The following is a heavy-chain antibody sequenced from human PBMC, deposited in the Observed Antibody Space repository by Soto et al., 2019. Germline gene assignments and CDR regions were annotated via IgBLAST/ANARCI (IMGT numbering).Heavy chain of an antibody. CDR1: GFMFSDYA. CDR3: AKDAIANDGIWLMDS. J-gene: IGHJ5*02. V-gene: IGHV3-23*01. CDR2: LLRPGRST. Sequence: GSLRLSCAASGFMFSDYAMTWARQAPGKELEWVSGLLRPGRSTYYADSVKGRFTISGDTSANTVYLQMDSLRAEDTAVYYCAKDAIANDGIWLMDSWGQGTVVTVSS. D-gene: IGHD3-16*01.